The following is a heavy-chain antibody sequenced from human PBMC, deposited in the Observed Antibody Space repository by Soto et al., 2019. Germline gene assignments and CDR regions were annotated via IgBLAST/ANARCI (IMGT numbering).Heavy chain of an antibody. J-gene: IGHJ5*02. Sequence: SETLSLTYTVSGGSITYYYWTWIRQPPGKGLEWIGDIHYTGSANYNPSLESRVIISVDASKIHFSLKVGSVTAADTAVYYCARVPVVRGPNNWFDPWGQGTLVTVSS. CDR1: GGSITYYY. CDR2: IHYTGSA. D-gene: IGHD3-10*01. CDR3: ARVPVVRGPNNWFDP. V-gene: IGHV4-59*01.